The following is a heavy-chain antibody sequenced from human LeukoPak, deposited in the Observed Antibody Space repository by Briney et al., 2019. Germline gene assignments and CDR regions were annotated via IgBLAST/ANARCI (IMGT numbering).Heavy chain of an antibody. Sequence: PSETLSLTCTVSVDSISGYYWSWIRQPPGKGLEWIGYMYYSGNTNYNPSLKSRLTTSLDTSKNQSSLKLSSVTAADTAVYYCARGKYYFDYWGQGTLVTVSS. CDR3: ARGKYYFDY. CDR2: MYYSGNT. CDR1: VDSISGYY. J-gene: IGHJ4*02. V-gene: IGHV4-59*01.